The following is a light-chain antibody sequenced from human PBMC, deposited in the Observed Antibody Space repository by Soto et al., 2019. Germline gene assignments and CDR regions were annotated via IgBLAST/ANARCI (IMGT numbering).Light chain of an antibody. CDR1: QSVNIW. J-gene: IGKJ1*01. Sequence: DIQMTQFPSALSASVGDRVTITSRASQSVNIWLAWYQQKPGKAPKLLISEASTVETGVPARFSGSGSGTQFTLTISSLQPDDLANDYCQQYNNFWTFGQGTKVQIK. CDR3: QQYNNFWT. CDR2: EAS. V-gene: IGKV1-5*03.